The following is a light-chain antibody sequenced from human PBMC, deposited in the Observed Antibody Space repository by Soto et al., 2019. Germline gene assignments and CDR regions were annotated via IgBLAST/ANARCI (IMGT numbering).Light chain of an antibody. Sequence: EIVLTQSPGTLSLSPGERATLSCRASQSVSSSYLAWYQQKPGQSPRLLISGASSRATGIPDRFSGSGSGTDFTLPISRLEPEDFAIYYCQQYGNSPITFGHGTRLEIK. CDR3: QQYGNSPIT. CDR2: GAS. CDR1: QSVSSSY. J-gene: IGKJ5*01. V-gene: IGKV3-20*01.